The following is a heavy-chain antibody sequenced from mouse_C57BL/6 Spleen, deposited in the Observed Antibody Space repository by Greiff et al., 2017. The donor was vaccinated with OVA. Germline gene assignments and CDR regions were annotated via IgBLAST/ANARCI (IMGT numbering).Heavy chain of an antibody. CDR3: AREGGGYYDDYYAMDY. V-gene: IGHV3-6*01. J-gene: IGHJ4*01. D-gene: IGHD2-3*01. CDR2: ISYDGSN. CDR1: GYSITSGYY. Sequence: EVQLQESGPGLVKPSQSLSLTCSVTGYSITSGYYWNWIRQFPGNKLEWMGYISYDGSNNYNPSLKNRISITRDTSKNQFFLKLNSVTTEDTATYYCAREGGGYYDDYYAMDYWGQGTSVTVSS.